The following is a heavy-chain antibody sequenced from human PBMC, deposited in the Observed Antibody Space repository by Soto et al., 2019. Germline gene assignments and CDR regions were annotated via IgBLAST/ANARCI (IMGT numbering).Heavy chain of an antibody. CDR1: GYKFINHY. Sequence: ASVKVSCKASGYKFINHYIHWVRQAPGVGLEWMGIINPNGGGTDYAQKFQGRVTMTTDTYAGTVHMELSSLRSEDTAVYFCARDSSASATSYSFDYWGQGTQVTVSS. J-gene: IGHJ4*02. D-gene: IGHD3-10*01. CDR3: ARDSSASATSYSFDY. V-gene: IGHV1-46*01. CDR2: INPNGGGT.